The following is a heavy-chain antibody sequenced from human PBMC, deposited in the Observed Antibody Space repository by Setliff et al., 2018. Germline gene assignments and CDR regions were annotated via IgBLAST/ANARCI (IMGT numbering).Heavy chain of an antibody. CDR2: IYHSGNT. V-gene: IGHV4-4*02. Sequence: LTCTVSGGSISSSNWWTWVRQPPGKGLEWIGEIYHSGNTNYNPSLKSRVTISVDKSTNQFSLKLNSVTAADTAVYYCVRTDYSDGRYSMDVWGKGTTVTVSS. J-gene: IGHJ6*03. CDR1: GGSISSSNW. D-gene: IGHD6-19*01. CDR3: VRTDYSDGRYSMDV.